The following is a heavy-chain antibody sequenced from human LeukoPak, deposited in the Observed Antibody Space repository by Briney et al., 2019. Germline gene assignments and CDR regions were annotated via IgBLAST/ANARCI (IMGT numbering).Heavy chain of an antibody. J-gene: IGHJ4*02. Sequence: PGGSLRLSCAASGFTFTNYVMHWVRQAPGKGLEYVSAISSDGGSTYYADSVKGRFTISRDNSKNTLFLQMGSLRPEDMAVYYCARRYCTATACSPFDSWGQGTLVTVSS. CDR3: ARRYCTATACSPFDS. D-gene: IGHD2-8*02. CDR2: ISSDGGST. CDR1: GFTFTNYV. V-gene: IGHV3-64*02.